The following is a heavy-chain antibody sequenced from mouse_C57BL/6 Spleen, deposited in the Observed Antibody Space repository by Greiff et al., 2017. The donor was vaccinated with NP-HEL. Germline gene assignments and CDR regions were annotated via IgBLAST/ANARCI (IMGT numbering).Heavy chain of an antibody. CDR1: GFTFSSYA. D-gene: IGHD2-4*01. CDR2: ISDGGSYT. V-gene: IGHV5-4*01. CDR3: AREKGYYDYDWFAY. J-gene: IGHJ3*01. Sequence: EVQLVESGGGLVKPGGSLKLSCAASGFTFSSYAMSWVRQTPEKRLEWVATISDGGSYTYYPDNVKGRFTISRDNAKNNLYLQMSHLKSEDTAMYYCAREKGYYDYDWFAYWGQGTLVTVSA.